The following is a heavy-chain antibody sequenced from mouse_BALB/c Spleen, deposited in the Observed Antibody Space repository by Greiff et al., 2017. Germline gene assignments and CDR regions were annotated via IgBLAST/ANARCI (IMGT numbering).Heavy chain of an antibody. D-gene: IGHD2-14*01. CDR3: AREVRPDWYFDV. Sequence: VQLQESGPGLVAPSQSLSITCTVSGFSLTGYGVNWVRQPPGKGLEWLGMIWGDGSTDYNSALKSRLSISKDNSKSQVFLKMNSLQTDDTAMYYCAREVRPDWYFDVWGAGTTVTVSS. CDR2: IWGDGST. V-gene: IGHV2-6-7*01. CDR1: GFSLTGYG. J-gene: IGHJ1*01.